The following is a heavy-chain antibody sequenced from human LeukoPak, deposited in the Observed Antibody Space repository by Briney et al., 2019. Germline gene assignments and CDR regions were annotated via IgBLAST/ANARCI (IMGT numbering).Heavy chain of an antibody. J-gene: IGHJ3*02. CDR1: GGTFSSYA. CDR2: IIPIFGTA. D-gene: IGHD4-17*01. Sequence: ASVKVSCKTSGGTFSSYAIIWVRRAPGQGLEWMGGIIPIFGTANYAQKFQGRVTITADESTTTAYMELSSLRAEDTALYYCAKARTATFSWDAFDIWGQGTMVTVSS. V-gene: IGHV1-69*13. CDR3: AKARTATFSWDAFDI.